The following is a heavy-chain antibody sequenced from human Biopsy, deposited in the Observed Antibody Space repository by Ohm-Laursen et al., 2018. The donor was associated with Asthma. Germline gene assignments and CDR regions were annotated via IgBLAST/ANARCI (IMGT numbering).Heavy chain of an antibody. CDR2: IFYSGAT. CDR3: ARGTIVAGIDY. CDR1: GGSVSSDKYY. V-gene: IGHV4-61*01. D-gene: IGHD5-12*01. Sequence: GTLSLTCTVSGGSVSSDKYYWSWIRQPPGRGLEWIAYIFYSGATNYNPALKSRVAQSIDTSKSQFSLRLNSLSAADTAVYYCARGTIVAGIDYWGRGTLVTVSS. J-gene: IGHJ4*02.